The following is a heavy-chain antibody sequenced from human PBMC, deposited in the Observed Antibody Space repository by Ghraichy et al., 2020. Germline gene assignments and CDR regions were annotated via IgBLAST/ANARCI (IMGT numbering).Heavy chain of an antibody. CDR2: IYYSGST. CDR3: ARNQVGTTLGAFDI. V-gene: IGHV4-59*01. CDR1: GGSISSYY. D-gene: IGHD1-26*01. J-gene: IGHJ3*02. Sequence: SETLSLTCTVSGGSISSYYGSWIRQPPGKGLEWIGYIYYSGSTNYNPSLKSRVTISLDTSKNQFSLKLSSVTAADTAVYYCARNQVGTTLGAFDIWGQGTMVTVSS.